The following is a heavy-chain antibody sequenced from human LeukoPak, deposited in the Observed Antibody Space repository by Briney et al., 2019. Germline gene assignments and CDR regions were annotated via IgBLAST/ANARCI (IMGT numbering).Heavy chain of an antibody. CDR1: GGTFSSYA. V-gene: IGHV1-69*06. D-gene: IGHD6-13*01. Sequence: SVTVSCKASGGTFSSYAISWVRQAPGQGLEWMGGIIPIFGTANYAQKFQSRVTMTEDTSTDTAYMELSSLRSEDTAVYYCATEVGWYEQLVNWFDPWGQGTLVTVSS. J-gene: IGHJ5*02. CDR3: ATEVGWYEQLVNWFDP. CDR2: IIPIFGTA.